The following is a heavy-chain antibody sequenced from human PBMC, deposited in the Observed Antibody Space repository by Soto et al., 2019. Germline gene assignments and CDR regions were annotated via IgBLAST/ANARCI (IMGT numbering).Heavy chain of an antibody. V-gene: IGHV3-48*01. D-gene: IGHD6-19*01. CDR2: ISSSSSTI. Sequence: EVQLVESGGGLVQPGGSLRLSCAASGFTFSSYSMNWVRQAPGKGLEWVSYISSSSSTIYYADSVKGRFTISRDNAKNSLYLQMNSLRAEDTAVYYCARDMRREYSSGWSLPPFDYWGQGTLVTVSS. J-gene: IGHJ4*02. CDR1: GFTFSSYS. CDR3: ARDMRREYSSGWSLPPFDY.